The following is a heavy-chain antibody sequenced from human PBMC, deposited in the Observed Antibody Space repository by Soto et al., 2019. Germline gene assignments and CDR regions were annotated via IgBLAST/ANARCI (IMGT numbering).Heavy chain of an antibody. V-gene: IGHV1-18*04. D-gene: IGHD3-10*01. CDR3: ARGVGSGSYYNQYNWFDP. CDR1: GYTFTGHY. CDR2: INVYNGNT. Sequence: GVSVKVSCKASGYTFTGHYMHWVRQAPGQGLEWMGWINVYNGNTKYAQKVQGRVTMTTDTSTSTAYMELRSLRSDDTAVYYCARGVGSGSYYNQYNWFDPWGQGTLVTVSS. J-gene: IGHJ5*02.